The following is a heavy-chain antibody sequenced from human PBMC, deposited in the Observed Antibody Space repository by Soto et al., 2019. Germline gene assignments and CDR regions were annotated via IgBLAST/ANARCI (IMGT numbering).Heavy chain of an antibody. CDR3: ARCARDYYGSGSYYNCDY. V-gene: IGHV4-30-2*01. J-gene: IGHJ4*02. Sequence: PSETLSLTCAVSGGSISSGGYSWSWIRQPPGKGLEWIGYIYHSGSTYYNPSLKSRVTISVDRSKNQFSLKLSSVTAADTAVYYCARCARDYYGSGSYYNCDYWGQGTLVTVSS. CDR2: IYHSGST. D-gene: IGHD3-10*01. CDR1: GGSISSGGYS.